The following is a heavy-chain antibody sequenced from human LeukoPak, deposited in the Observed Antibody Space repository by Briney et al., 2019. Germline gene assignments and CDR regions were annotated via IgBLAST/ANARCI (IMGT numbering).Heavy chain of an antibody. CDR1: GGTFSNYA. D-gene: IGHD3-9*01. V-gene: IGHV1-69*13. Sequence: SVKVSCKASGGTFSNYAISWVRQAPGQGLEWMVGIIPIFDTADYAQKFQGRLTITADESTSTAYMELSSLRAEDTAVYYCARDLVGSHTSYSSGAWDYWGQGTLVTVSS. CDR2: IIPIFDTA. CDR3: ARDLVGSHTSYSSGAWDY. J-gene: IGHJ4*02.